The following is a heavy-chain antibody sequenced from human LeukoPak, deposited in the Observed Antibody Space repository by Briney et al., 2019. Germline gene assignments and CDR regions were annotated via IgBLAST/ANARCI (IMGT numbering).Heavy chain of an antibody. Sequence: GGSLRLSCAASGFTFSSYAMSWVRQAPGKGLEWVSGIGGGGGSTYYADSVKGRFTISRDNSKNTLYLQMHSLRAEDTALYYCARAMMVVANLWGVFDYWGQGTLVTVSS. CDR2: IGGGGGST. CDR1: GFTFSSYA. V-gene: IGHV3-23*01. J-gene: IGHJ4*02. D-gene: IGHD3-22*01. CDR3: ARAMMVVANLWGVFDY.